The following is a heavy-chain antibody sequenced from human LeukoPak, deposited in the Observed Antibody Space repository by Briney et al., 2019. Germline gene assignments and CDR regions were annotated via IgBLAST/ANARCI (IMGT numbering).Heavy chain of an antibody. J-gene: IGHJ4*02. CDR2: INSDGSST. CDR3: AAQYCGGDCYLY. CDR1: GFTFTSYW. Sequence: GGSLRLSCVASGFTFTSYWMHWVRQAPGKGLVWVSRINSDGSSTNYADSVKGRFTISRDNSKNTLYLQMNSLRAEDTAVYYCAAQYCGGDCYLYWGQGTLVTVSS. D-gene: IGHD2-21*02. V-gene: IGHV3-74*01.